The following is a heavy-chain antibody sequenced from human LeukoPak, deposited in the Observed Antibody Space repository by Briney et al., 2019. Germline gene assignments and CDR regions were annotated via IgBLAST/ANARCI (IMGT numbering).Heavy chain of an antibody. CDR3: ARVSSGWGAPEYFQH. D-gene: IGHD6-19*01. V-gene: IGHV1-69*01. CDR2: IIPIFGTA. J-gene: IGHJ1*01. CDR1: GGTFSSYA. Sequence: SVKVSCKASGGTFSSYAISWVRQAPGQGLEWMGGIIPIFGTANYAQKFQGRVTITADESTCTAYMELSSLRSEDTAVYYCARVSSGWGAPEYFQHWGQGTLVTVSS.